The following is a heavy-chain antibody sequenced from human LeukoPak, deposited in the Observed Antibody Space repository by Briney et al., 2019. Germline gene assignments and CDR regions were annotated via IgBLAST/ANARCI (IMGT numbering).Heavy chain of an antibody. CDR2: ITGNCGMI. CDR1: GCTFRTYA. CDR3: AKDRVPDGMWEIDS. Sequence: GGSLRLSCAGSGCTFRTYAMDWVRQGPGKGLELVAVITGNCGMIRYADSVKGRFTISRDNSKNTLYLQMNSLRGQDTAAYYCAKDRVPDGMWEIDSWGQGAPVTVSS. D-gene: IGHD1-26*01. V-gene: IGHV3-23*01. J-gene: IGHJ4*02.